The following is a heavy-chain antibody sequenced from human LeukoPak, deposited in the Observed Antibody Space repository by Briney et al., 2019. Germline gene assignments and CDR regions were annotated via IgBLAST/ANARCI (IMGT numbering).Heavy chain of an antibody. CDR3: ARGEPAAATKGFDY. CDR2: INHSGST. V-gene: IGHV4-34*01. Sequence: SETLSLTCAVYGASFSGYYWTWIRQPPGKGLEWIGEINHSGSTNHNPSLKSRVTISVDTSKNHFSLKLTSVTAADTAVYYCARGEPAAATKGFDYWAREPWSPSPQ. D-gene: IGHD2-2*01. J-gene: IGHJ4*02. CDR1: GASFSGYY.